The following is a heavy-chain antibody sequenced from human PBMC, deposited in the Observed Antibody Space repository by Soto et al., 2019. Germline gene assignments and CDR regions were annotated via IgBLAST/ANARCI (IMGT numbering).Heavy chain of an antibody. D-gene: IGHD1-1*01. CDR2: IKQDGSEK. J-gene: IGHJ6*02. V-gene: IGHV3-7*05. CDR3: ARDGRDDKHYYYYYGMDV. Sequence: PGGSLRLSCAASGFTFSSYWMSWVRQAPGKGQEWVANIKQDGSEKYYVDSVKGRFTISRDNAKNSLYLQMNSLRAEDTAVYYCARDGRDDKHYYYYYGMDVWGQGTTVTVSS. CDR1: GFTFSSYW.